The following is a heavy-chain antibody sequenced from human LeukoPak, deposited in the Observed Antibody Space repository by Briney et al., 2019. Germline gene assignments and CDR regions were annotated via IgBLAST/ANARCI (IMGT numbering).Heavy chain of an antibody. V-gene: IGHV1-69*04. CDR3: ARVNYYDSSGYYYASPSDY. D-gene: IGHD3-22*01. CDR2: IIPILGIA. J-gene: IGHJ4*02. CDR1: GYTFTDFG. Sequence: SVKVSCKASGYTFTDFGISWVRQAPGQGLEWMGRIIPILGIANYAQKFQGRVTITADKSTSTAYMELSSLRSEDTAVYYCARVNYYDSSGYYYASPSDYWGQGTLVTVSS.